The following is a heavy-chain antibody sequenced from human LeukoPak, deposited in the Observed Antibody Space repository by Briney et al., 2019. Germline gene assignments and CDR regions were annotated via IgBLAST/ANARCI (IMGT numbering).Heavy chain of an antibody. J-gene: IGHJ4*02. D-gene: IGHD2-15*01. V-gene: IGHV1-8*03. Sequence: GASVKVSCKASGYTFTSYDINWVRQATGQGLEWMGWMNPNSGNTGYAQKFQGRVTITRNTSISTAYMELSSLRSEDTAVYYCARGMVAASSYYFDYWGQGTLVTVSS. CDR1: GYTFTSYD. CDR3: ARGMVAASSYYFDY. CDR2: MNPNSGNT.